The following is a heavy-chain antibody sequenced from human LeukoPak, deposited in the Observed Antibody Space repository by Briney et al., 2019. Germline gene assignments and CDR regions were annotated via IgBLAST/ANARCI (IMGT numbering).Heavy chain of an antibody. D-gene: IGHD5-12*01. CDR3: ARGKNKLVATYYYGMDV. CDR1: GGTFSSYA. CDR2: IIPIFGTA. J-gene: IGHJ6*02. V-gene: IGHV1-69*13. Sequence: ASVKVSCKASGGTFSSYAISWVRQAPGQGLEWMGGIIPIFGTANYAQKFQGRVTITADESTSTAYMELSNLRSEDTAVYYCARGKNKLVATYYYGMDVWGQGTTVTVSS.